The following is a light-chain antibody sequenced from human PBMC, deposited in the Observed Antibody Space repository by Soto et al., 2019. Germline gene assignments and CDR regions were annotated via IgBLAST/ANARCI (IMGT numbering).Light chain of an antibody. Sequence: QSALTQPPSASGSPGQSVTISCTGTSSDVGGYNYVSWYQQYPGKAPKIMLYEVNKRPSGVPDRFWGSKSGNTASLIISGLQAEDEAEYHCCSYAGTFYVFGTGTKVTVL. CDR3: CSYAGTFYV. V-gene: IGLV2-8*01. CDR2: EVN. CDR1: SSDVGGYNY. J-gene: IGLJ1*01.